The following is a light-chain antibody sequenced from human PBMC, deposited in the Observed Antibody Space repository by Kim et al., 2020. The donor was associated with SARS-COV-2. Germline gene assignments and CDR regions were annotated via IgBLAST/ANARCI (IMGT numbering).Light chain of an antibody. CDR1: SGSIASNY. CDR3: QSYDSSNQV. J-gene: IGLJ3*02. CDR2: EDN. Sequence: GKTVTISCTRSSGSIASNYVQWYQQRPGSAPTTVIYEDNQRPSGVPDRFSVSIDSSSNSASLTISGLKTEDEADYYCQSYDSSNQVFGGGTQLTVL. V-gene: IGLV6-57*03.